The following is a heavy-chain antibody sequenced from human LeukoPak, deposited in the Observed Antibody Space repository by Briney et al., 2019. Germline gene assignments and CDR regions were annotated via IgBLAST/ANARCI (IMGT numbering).Heavy chain of an antibody. CDR1: GYSFTSYW. V-gene: IGHV5-51*01. Sequence: PGESLKISCKGSGYSFTSYWIGWVRQMPGKGLEWMGIIYVGDSDTRYSPSFQGQVTISVDKSISTAYLQWTCLKASDTAMYYCARHTRYSSSSRVFDYWGQGTLVTVSS. D-gene: IGHD6-6*01. CDR3: ARHTRYSSSSRVFDY. CDR2: IYVGDSDT. J-gene: IGHJ4*02.